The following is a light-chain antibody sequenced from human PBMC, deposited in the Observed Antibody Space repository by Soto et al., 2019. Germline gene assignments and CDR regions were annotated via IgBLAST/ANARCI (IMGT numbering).Light chain of an antibody. Sequence: NFMLTQPHSVSESPGKTVTISCTRSSGSIASNYVQWYQQRPGSAPTSVIYDDNQRPSGVPDRFSGSKSGNTASLTVSGLQAEDEADYYCTSYATGNTFPFGGGTKLTVL. CDR3: TSYATGNTFP. J-gene: IGLJ2*01. CDR1: SGSIASNY. CDR2: DDN. V-gene: IGLV6-57*04.